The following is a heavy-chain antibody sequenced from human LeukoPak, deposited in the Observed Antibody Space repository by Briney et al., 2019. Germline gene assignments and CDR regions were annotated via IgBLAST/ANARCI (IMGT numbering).Heavy chain of an antibody. CDR2: INPNSGGT. D-gene: IGHD6-13*01. CDR3: ARDTAARYSSSWYWNY. J-gene: IGHJ4*02. CDR1: GYTFTGYY. V-gene: IGHV1-2*02. Sequence: ASVKVSSKASGYTFTGYYMHWVRQAPGQGLEWMGWINPNSGGTNYAQKFQGRVTMTRDTSISTAYMELSRLRSDDTAVYYCARDTAARYSSSWYWNYWGQGTLVTVSS.